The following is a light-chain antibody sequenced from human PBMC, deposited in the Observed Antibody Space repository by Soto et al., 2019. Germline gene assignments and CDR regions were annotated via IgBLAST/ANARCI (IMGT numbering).Light chain of an antibody. J-gene: IGLJ7*01. CDR2: QDT. Sequence: SYELTQSPSVSAFSGQTASITCSGDKLGDKYTSWYQQKPGQSPVLVIYQDTRRPSGIPERFSGSNSGNTATLTISGTQAMDEADYYCQAWDTTTAVFGGGTQLTVL. CDR3: QAWDTTTAV. CDR1: KLGDKY. V-gene: IGLV3-1*01.